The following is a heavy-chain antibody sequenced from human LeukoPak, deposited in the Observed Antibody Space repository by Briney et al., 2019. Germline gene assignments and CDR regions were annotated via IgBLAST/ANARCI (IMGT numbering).Heavy chain of an antibody. CDR3: AKDQRHYGSGSPHYYFDY. CDR2: ISYYGSNK. CDR1: GFTFSSYG. D-gene: IGHD3-10*01. Sequence: GGSLRLSCAASGFTFSSYGMHWVRQAPGKGLEWVAVISYYGSNKYYADSVKGRFTISRDNSKNTLYLQMNSLRAEDTAVYYCAKDQRHYGSGSPHYYFDYWGQGTLVTVSS. J-gene: IGHJ4*02. V-gene: IGHV3-30*18.